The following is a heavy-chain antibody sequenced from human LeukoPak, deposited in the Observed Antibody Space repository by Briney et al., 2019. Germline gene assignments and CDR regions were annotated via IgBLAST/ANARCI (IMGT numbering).Heavy chain of an antibody. CDR3: ATSRGSSTSCYDY. Sequence: GASVKASCKASGYTFTSYDINWVRQATGQGLEWMGWMNPNSGNTGYAQKFQGRVTITRNTSISTAYMELSSLRSEDTAVYYCATSRGSSTSCYDYWGQGTLVTVSS. CDR1: GYTFTSYD. J-gene: IGHJ4*02. D-gene: IGHD2-2*01. CDR2: MNPNSGNT. V-gene: IGHV1-8*03.